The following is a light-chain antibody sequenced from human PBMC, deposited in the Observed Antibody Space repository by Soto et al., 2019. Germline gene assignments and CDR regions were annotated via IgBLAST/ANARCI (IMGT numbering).Light chain of an antibody. J-gene: IGKJ5*01. Sequence: DIQMTQAPASLSASVGDRVTITCQASQGITNHLNWYQQKPGKAPKLLIYGASNLETGVPSRFSGSGSGTEFTFTISSLQAEDIATYFCQQYDSVFTFGQGKRLEIK. CDR3: QQYDSVFT. CDR1: QGITNH. V-gene: IGKV1-33*01. CDR2: GAS.